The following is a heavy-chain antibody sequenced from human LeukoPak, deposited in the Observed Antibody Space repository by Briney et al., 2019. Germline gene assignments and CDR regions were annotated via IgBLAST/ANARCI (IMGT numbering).Heavy chain of an antibody. V-gene: IGHV4-4*07. D-gene: IGHD3-10*01. Sequence: SETLSLTCTVSGGSISSYYWSWIRQPAGKGLEWIGRIYTSGSTNYNPSLKSRVTMSVDTSKNQFSLKLSSVTAADTAVYYCARGGSITMVRGVIYFDYWGQGTLVTVSS. CDR2: IYTSGST. CDR1: GGSISSYY. CDR3: ARGGSITMVRGVIYFDY. J-gene: IGHJ4*02.